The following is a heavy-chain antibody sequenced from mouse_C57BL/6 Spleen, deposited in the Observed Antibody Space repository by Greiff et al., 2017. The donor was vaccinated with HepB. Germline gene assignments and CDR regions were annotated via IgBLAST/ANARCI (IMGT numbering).Heavy chain of an antibody. D-gene: IGHD3-2*02. Sequence: VQLQQSGAELARPGASVKMSCKASGYTFTSYTMHWVKQRPGQGLEWIGYINPSSGYTKYNQKFKDKATLTADKSSSTAYMQLSSLTSEDSAVYSCARVRGCYFDYWGQGTTLTVSS. J-gene: IGHJ2*01. V-gene: IGHV1-4*01. CDR2: INPSSGYT. CDR3: ARVRGCYFDY. CDR1: GYTFTSYT.